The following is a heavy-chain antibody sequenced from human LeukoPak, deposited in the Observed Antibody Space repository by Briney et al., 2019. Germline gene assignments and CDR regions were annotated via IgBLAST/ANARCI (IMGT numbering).Heavy chain of an antibody. Sequence: PSETLSLTCTVSGGPISSYYWSWIRQPPGKGLEWIGYIYYSGSTNYNPSLKSRVTISVDTSKNQFSLKLSSVTAADTAVYYCARLKGYNDYWGQGTLVTVSS. CDR2: IYYSGST. V-gene: IGHV4-59*08. CDR3: ARLKGYNDY. D-gene: IGHD1-20*01. CDR1: GGPISSYY. J-gene: IGHJ4*02.